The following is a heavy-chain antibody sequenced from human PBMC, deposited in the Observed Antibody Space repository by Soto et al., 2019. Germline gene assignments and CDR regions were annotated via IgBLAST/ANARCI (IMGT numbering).Heavy chain of an antibody. CDR1: GGSFSGYY. CDR2: INHSGST. J-gene: IGHJ4*02. V-gene: IGHV4-34*01. Sequence: SETLSLTYAVYGGSFSGYYWSWIRQPPGKGLEWIGEINHSGSTNYNPSLKSRVTISVDTSKNQFSLKLSSVTAADTAVYYCARGGKIQLWLPYYFDYWGQGTLVTVSS. D-gene: IGHD5-18*01. CDR3: ARGGKIQLWLPYYFDY.